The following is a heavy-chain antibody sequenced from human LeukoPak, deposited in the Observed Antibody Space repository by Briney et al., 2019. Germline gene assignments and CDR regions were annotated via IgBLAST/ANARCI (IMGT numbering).Heavy chain of an antibody. CDR1: GFTFSSYW. CDR3: ARSRSGYYEDY. V-gene: IGHV3-7*01. Sequence: GGSLRLSCAASGFTFSSYWMSWVRQAPGKGLEWVANIKEDGSEKYYVESVTGRFTISRDNAKNSLSLQVNSLRAEDTAVYFCARSRSGYYEDYWGQGTLVTVSS. CDR2: IKEDGSEK. J-gene: IGHJ4*02. D-gene: IGHD3-22*01.